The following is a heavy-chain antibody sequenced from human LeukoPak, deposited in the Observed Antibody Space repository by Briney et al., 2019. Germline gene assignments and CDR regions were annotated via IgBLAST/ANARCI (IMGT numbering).Heavy chain of an antibody. CDR2: IYWNDEN. CDR1: GFSLITRGAG. J-gene: IGHJ4*02. V-gene: IGHV2-5*01. CDR3: AHRRRFHYYES. Sequence: SGPTLMKPTQTLTLTCTFSGFSLITRGAGVGWIRQPPINTLEWLALIYWNDENRYRPSLTSRINITKDTSKNQVVLTMTNMDPVDTVIYYGAHRRRFHYYESWGQGTLVTVSS. D-gene: IGHD3-22*01.